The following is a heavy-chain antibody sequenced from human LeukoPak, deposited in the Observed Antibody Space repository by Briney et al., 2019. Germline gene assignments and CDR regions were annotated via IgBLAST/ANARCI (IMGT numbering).Heavy chain of an antibody. CDR3: ARDRYPDSSGYFSY. CDR2: INPNSGGT. D-gene: IGHD3-22*01. CDR1: GYTFTGYY. Sequence: ASVRVSCKASGYTFTGYYMHWVRQAPGQGLEWMGWINPNSGGTNYAQKFQGRVTMTRDTSISTAYMELSRLRSDDTAVYYCARDRYPDSSGYFSYWGPGTLDTVSS. J-gene: IGHJ4*02. V-gene: IGHV1-2*02.